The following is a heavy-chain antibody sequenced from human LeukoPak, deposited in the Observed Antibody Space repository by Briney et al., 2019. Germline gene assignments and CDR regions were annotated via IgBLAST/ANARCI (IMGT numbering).Heavy chain of an antibody. V-gene: IGHV3-30*02. CDR2: IRYDGSNK. CDR3: AKGGASVTRYVDY. CDR1: GFTFSSYG. D-gene: IGHD4-17*01. Sequence: GGSLRLSCAASGFTFSSYGMHWVRQAPGKGLEWVAFIRYDGSNKYYADSVKGRFTISRDNSKNTLYLQMNSLRPEDTAVYYCAKGGASVTRYVDYWGQGTLVTVSS. J-gene: IGHJ4*02.